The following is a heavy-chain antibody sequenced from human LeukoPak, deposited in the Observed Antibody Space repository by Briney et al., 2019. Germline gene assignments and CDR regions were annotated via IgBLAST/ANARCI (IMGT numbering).Heavy chain of an antibody. CDR2: ISSTSSYI. CDR3: AREGLYYDSSGYYLYFDY. J-gene: IGHJ4*02. Sequence: GGSLRLSCAASGFTFSSYAMSWVRQAPGKGLEWVSSISSTSSYIYYADSMKGRFTISRDNTKNSLYLQMNSLRAEDTAVYYCAREGLYYDSSGYYLYFDYWGQGTLVTVSS. V-gene: IGHV3-21*01. CDR1: GFTFSSYA. D-gene: IGHD3-22*01.